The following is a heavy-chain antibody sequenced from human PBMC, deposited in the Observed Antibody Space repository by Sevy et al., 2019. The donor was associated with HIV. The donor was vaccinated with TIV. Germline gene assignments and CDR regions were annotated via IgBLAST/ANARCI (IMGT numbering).Heavy chain of an antibody. J-gene: IGHJ3*02. Sequence: ASVKVSCKVSGYTLTELSMHWVRQAPGKGLEWMGGFDPEDGETIYAQKFQGRVTMTEDTSTDTAYMELSSLRSQDTAVYYCATKISPNDYGGKRFAFDIWGQGTMVTVSS. CDR3: ATKISPNDYGGKRFAFDI. CDR1: GYTLTELS. D-gene: IGHD4-17*01. V-gene: IGHV1-24*01. CDR2: FDPEDGET.